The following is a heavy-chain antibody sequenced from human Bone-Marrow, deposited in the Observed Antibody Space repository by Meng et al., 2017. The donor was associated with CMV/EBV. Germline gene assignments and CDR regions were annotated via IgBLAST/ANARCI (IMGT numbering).Heavy chain of an antibody. D-gene: IGHD2-2*01. CDR2: ISYDGSKK. CDR1: EFIFRNYA. J-gene: IGHJ5*02. V-gene: IGHV3-30-3*01. CDR3: ARGSTSWYVNNDLDP. Sequence: GGSLRLSCAASEFIFRNYAMHWVRQAPGRGLEWLAVISYDGSKKYYADSVKGRFTISRDNSKNTLYLQMNSLRVEDRAVYFCARGSTSWYVNNDLDPWGQGTLVPVSS.